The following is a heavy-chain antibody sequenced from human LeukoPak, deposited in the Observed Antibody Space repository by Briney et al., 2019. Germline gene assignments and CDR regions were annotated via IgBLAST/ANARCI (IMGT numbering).Heavy chain of an antibody. CDR3: AKGGGNWNAFVWY. CDR1: GFTFSSYA. J-gene: IGHJ4*02. Sequence: ALRLSCAASGFTFSSYAMSWVRQAPGKGLAWVSAISGSGGSTYYADSVKGRFTISRDNSKNTLYLQMNSLRAEDTAVYYCAKGGGNWNAFVWYWGQGTLVTVSS. D-gene: IGHD1-20*01. CDR2: ISGSGGST. V-gene: IGHV3-23*01.